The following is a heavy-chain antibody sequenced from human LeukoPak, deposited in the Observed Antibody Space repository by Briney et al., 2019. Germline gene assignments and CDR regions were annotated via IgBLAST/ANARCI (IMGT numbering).Heavy chain of an antibody. J-gene: IGHJ5*02. V-gene: IGHV1-2*02. CDR3: ARGGRMVRGVIIYHWSDP. CDR2: INPNSGGT. Sequence: ASVKVSCKASGYTFTGYYMHWVRQAPGQGLEWMGWINPNSGGTNYAQKFQGRVTMTRDTSISTAYMELSRLRSDDTAVYYCARGGRMVRGVIIYHWSDPWGQGTLVTVPS. D-gene: IGHD3-10*01. CDR1: GYTFTGYY.